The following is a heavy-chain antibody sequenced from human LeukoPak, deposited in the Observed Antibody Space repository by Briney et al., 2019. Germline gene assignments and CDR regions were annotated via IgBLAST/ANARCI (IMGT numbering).Heavy chain of an antibody. D-gene: IGHD3-10*01. CDR3: ARDYYGSGSYYDAFDI. Sequence: SETLSLTCTVSGGSISSYYWSWIRQPAGKGLEWIGRTYTSGSTNYNPSLKSRVTISVDKSRNQFSLKLSSVTAADTAVYCCARDYYGSGSYYDAFDIWGQGTMVTVSS. CDR2: TYTSGST. J-gene: IGHJ3*02. CDR1: GGSISSYY. V-gene: IGHV4-4*07.